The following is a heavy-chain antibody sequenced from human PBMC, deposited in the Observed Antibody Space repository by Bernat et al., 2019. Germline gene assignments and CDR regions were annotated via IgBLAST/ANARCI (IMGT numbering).Heavy chain of an antibody. Sequence: EVQLVQSGAEVKTPGESLQISCKGSGYTFIDYWIGWVRLMPGRGLEWMGLMYPGNSDTKYSPSFQGLVTLSADNSITTAYLQWSSLKASDTAMYYCTRALNGDFYFDYWGQGTPVTVSS. J-gene: IGHJ4*02. CDR3: TRALNGDFYFDY. V-gene: IGHV5-51*01. CDR1: GYTFIDYW. D-gene: IGHD2-21*02. CDR2: MYPGNSDT.